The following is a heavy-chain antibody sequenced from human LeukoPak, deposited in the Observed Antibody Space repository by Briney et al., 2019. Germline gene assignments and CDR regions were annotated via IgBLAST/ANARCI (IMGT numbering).Heavy chain of an antibody. CDR3: ATTPGDIVVVVAAFDY. D-gene: IGHD2-15*01. J-gene: IGHJ4*02. CDR1: GFTFSSYA. Sequence: HPGGSLRLSCAASGFTFSSYAMSWVRQAPGKGLEWVSAISGSGGSTYYADSVKGRFTISRDNSKNTLYLRMNSLRAEDTAVYYCATTPGDIVVVVAAFDYWGQGTLVTVSS. V-gene: IGHV3-23*01. CDR2: ISGSGGST.